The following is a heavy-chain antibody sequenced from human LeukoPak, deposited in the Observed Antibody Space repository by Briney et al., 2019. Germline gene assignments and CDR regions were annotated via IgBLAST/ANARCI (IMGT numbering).Heavy chain of an antibody. CDR3: ASYVWGVVFDY. Sequence: PSVILSLTCTVSGGSISSWDYYWSWIRQAPGKGLECIGNIYYRGSTYYNQSLKSRVTISVDTSKNQFSLKLSSVTAADTAVYFCASYVWGVVFDYWGQGTLVTVSS. D-gene: IGHD3-16*01. J-gene: IGHJ4*02. CDR1: GGSISSWDYY. V-gene: IGHV4-30-4*01. CDR2: IYYRGST.